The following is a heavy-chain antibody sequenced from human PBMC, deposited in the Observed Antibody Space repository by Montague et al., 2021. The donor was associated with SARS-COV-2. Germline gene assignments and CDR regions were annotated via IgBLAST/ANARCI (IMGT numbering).Heavy chain of an antibody. J-gene: IGHJ3*02. CDR1: GFTFSSYE. CDR2: ISSSGSAQ. CDR3: ARGGSVIMVRGLIADAFDI. D-gene: IGHD3-10*01. V-gene: IGHV3-48*03. Sequence: SLRLSCAASGFTFSSYELNWVRQAPGKGLEWVSYISSSGSAQYYSDSXXVRFTISRDNAKNSLYLQMNSLRAEDTAVYYCARGGSVIMVRGLIADAFDIWGQGTMVTVSS.